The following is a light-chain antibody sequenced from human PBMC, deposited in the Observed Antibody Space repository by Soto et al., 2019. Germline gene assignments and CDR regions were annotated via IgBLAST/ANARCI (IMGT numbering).Light chain of an antibody. CDR2: DVS. CDR3: QQRGNRPPWT. CDR1: QGVTTN. Sequence: EIVMTQSPGTLSVSPGERATLSCRAGQGVTTNFAWYQQKSGQSPSLLLYDVSIRATGVPARFSGTGSETDFTLTISILEPEDFAVYYCQQRGNRPPWTFGQGTKVDIK. J-gene: IGKJ1*01. V-gene: IGKV3D-15*03.